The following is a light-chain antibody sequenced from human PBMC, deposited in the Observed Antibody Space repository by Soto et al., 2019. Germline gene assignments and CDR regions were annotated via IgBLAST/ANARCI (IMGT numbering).Light chain of an antibody. Sequence: IQMTQSPSSLSASVGDRVTITCRASQRSTTYLNWYQQKPGKAPKLLISTASTLQRGVPSRFSGSGSGTDFTLTITTLQPEDFATYFCQQSYSTPYTFGQGTKLEIK. CDR2: TAS. CDR3: QQSYSTPYT. V-gene: IGKV1-39*01. J-gene: IGKJ2*01. CDR1: QRSTTY.